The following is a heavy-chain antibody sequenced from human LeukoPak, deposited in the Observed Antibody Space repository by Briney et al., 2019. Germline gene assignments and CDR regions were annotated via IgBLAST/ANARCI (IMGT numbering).Heavy chain of an antibody. V-gene: IGHV4-38-2*02. CDR1: GYSISSGYY. CDR2: IYHSGST. Sequence: SETLSLTCTVSGYSISSGYYWGWIRQPPGKGLEWIGSIYHSGSTYYNPSLKSRVAISVDTSKNQFSLKLSSVTAADTAVYYCARARLSLGYCSGGSCQHYYYYYMDVWGKGTTVTVSS. CDR3: ARARLSLGYCSGGSCQHYYYYYMDV. D-gene: IGHD2-15*01. J-gene: IGHJ6*03.